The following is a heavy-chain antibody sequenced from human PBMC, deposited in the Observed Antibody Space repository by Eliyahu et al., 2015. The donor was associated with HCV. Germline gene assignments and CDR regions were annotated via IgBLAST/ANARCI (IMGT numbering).Heavy chain of an antibody. D-gene: IGHD2-15*01. Sequence: EVQLVESGGGLVQPGGSLXLSCAASGFXFSSYSMNWVRQAPGXGLEXVSYISSSSSTXYYADSVKGRFTISRDNAKNSLYLQMNSLRAEDTAVYYCARDVSGGSTTPDYWGQGTLVTVSS. J-gene: IGHJ4*02. V-gene: IGHV3-48*01. CDR3: ARDVSGGSTTPDY. CDR1: GFXFSSYS. CDR2: ISSSSSTX.